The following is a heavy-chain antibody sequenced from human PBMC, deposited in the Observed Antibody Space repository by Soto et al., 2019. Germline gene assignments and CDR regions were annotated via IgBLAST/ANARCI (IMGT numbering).Heavy chain of an antibody. CDR1: GFIFSDFA. J-gene: IGHJ4*02. V-gene: IGHV3-33*01. CDR3: ARVPEAGRPLFDY. CDR2: IGYDGSNE. D-gene: IGHD6-6*01. Sequence: GGSLRLSCAASGFIFSDFAMHWVRQAPGKGLEWVAEIGYDGSNEYYGDSVKGRFTISRDNSKNTLYLQLNSLRAEDTAVYYCARVPEAGRPLFDYWGQGALVTVSS.